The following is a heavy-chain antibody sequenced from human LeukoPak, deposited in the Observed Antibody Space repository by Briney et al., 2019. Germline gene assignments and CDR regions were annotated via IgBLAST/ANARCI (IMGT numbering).Heavy chain of an antibody. J-gene: IGHJ4*02. CDR2: IYPGDSHT. D-gene: IGHD2-15*01. CDR3: ARLGTSATYFDF. Sequence: GESLKISCRGSGYRFPKYWIGWVRQPPGKGLEWMGIIYPGDSHTRYSPSFQGQVTISADKSISTAYLQWSSLTASDTAMYYCARLGTSATYFDFWGQGTLVTVSS. CDR1: GYRFPKYW. V-gene: IGHV5-51*01.